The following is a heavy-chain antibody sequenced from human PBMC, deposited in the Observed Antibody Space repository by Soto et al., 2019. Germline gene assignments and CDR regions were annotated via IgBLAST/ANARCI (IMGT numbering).Heavy chain of an antibody. V-gene: IGHV1-69*01. J-gene: IGHJ5*02. CDR1: GGTFNSYA. CDR2: IIPVLRTA. D-gene: IGHD2-15*01. Sequence: QVQLVQSGAELKRPGSSVKVACKVSGGTFNSYAISWVRQAPGQGLEWVGGIIPVLRTANYAQNFQGRVAITADESTRTAYLELRSLLYEDTAMFYCARDGEGHCSGGSCLDHWGQGTLVTVSS. CDR3: ARDGEGHCSGGSCLDH.